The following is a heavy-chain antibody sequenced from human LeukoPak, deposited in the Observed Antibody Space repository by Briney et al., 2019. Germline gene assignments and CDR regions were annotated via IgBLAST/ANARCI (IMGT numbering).Heavy chain of an antibody. D-gene: IGHD3-10*01. CDR2: IAHHGNNK. CDR1: GFTFSSSA. J-gene: IGHJ4*02. V-gene: IGHV3-30*02. Sequence: GGSLRLSCAPSGFTFSSSAMHWVRQGPGKGLEWVAYIAHHGNNKYYADSVKGRFTISRDNSKGSLYLKMNSLRADDTAVYYCAKYGSWSCTDWCQGTLVRVSS. CDR3: AKYGSWSCTD.